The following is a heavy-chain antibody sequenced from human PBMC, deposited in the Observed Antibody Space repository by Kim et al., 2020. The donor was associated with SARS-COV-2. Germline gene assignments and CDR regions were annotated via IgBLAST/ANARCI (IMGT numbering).Heavy chain of an antibody. CDR2: ISHSGVT. CDR1: GGSFSGYY. J-gene: IGHJ2*01. CDR3: YFDL. D-gene: IGHD2-21*01. Sequence: SETLSLTCGFYGGSFSGYYWNWIRQTPGKGLEWIGEISHSGVTRYTPSLKSRVTMSVDTSKNQFSLKVDSDCARCPGGEYWYFDLWGRGTLVTVSS. V-gene: IGHV4-34*06.